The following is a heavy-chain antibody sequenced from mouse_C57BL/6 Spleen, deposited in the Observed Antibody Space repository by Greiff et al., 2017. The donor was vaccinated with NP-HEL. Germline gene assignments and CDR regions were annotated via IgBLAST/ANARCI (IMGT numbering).Heavy chain of an antibody. CDR2: IDPANGNT. CDR1: GFNIKNTY. CDR3: ARGVTAVVAKYFDV. V-gene: IGHV14-3*01. J-gene: IGHJ1*03. Sequence: EVQVVESVAELVRPGASVKLSCTASGFNIKNTYMHWVKQRPEQGLEWIGRIDPANGNTNYAPKFQGKATITADTSSNTAYLQLSSLTSEDTAIYYCARGVTAVVAKYFDVWGTGTTVTVSS. D-gene: IGHD1-1*01.